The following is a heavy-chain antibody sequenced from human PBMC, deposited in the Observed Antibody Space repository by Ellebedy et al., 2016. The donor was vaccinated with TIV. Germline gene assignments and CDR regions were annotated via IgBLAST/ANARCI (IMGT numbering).Heavy chain of an antibody. Sequence: SETLSLTCTVSGGSISSYYWSWIRQPAGKGMEWIGRIYTSGSTNYNPSLKSRVTMSVDTSKNQFSLKLSSVTAADTAVYYCARGSRGPDIVVVPAAEKYFQHWGQGTLVTVSS. CDR3: ARGSRGPDIVVVPAAEKYFQH. D-gene: IGHD2-2*01. CDR2: IYTSGST. V-gene: IGHV4-4*07. CDR1: GGSISSYY. J-gene: IGHJ1*01.